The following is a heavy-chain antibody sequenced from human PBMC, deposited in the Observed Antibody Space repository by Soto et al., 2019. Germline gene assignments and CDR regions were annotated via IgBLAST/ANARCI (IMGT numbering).Heavy chain of an antibody. CDR1: GGSISSGDYY. J-gene: IGHJ3*02. Sequence: SETLSLTCTVSGGSISSGDYYWSWIRQPPGKGLEWIGYIYYSGSTYYNPSLKSRVTISVDTSKNQFSLKLSSVTAADTAVYYCASAWAYGSGSHDAFDIWGQGTMVTVSS. CDR3: ASAWAYGSGSHDAFDI. V-gene: IGHV4-30-4*01. CDR2: IYYSGST. D-gene: IGHD3-10*01.